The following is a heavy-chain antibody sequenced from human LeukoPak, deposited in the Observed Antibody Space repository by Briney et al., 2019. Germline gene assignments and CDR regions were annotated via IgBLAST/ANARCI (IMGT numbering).Heavy chain of an antibody. CDR1: GGSFSGYY. CDR2: INHSGST. J-gene: IGHJ4*02. V-gene: IGHV4-34*01. D-gene: IGHD7-27*01. CDR3: ARLTLTGSLN. Sequence: PSETLSLTCAVYGGSFSGYYWSWIRQPPGKGLEWIGEINHSGSTNYNPSLKSRVTLSVDTSKNQFSLKLSSVTAADTAVYYCARLTLTGSLNWGQGTLVTVSS.